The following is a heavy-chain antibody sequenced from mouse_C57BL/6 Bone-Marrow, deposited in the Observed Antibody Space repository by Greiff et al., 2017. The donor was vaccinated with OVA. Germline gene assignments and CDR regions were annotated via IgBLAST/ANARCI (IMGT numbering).Heavy chain of an antibody. J-gene: IGHJ4*01. CDR1: GYTFTDYN. Sequence: EVQLQQSGPELVKPGASVKIPCKASGYTFTDYNMDWVKQSHGKSLEWIGDINPNNGGTIYNQKFKGKATLTVDKSSSTAYMELRSLTSEDTAVYYCARSHVSSYGYAMDYWGQGTSVTVSS. CDR2: INPNNGGT. V-gene: IGHV1-18*01. CDR3: ARSHVSSYGYAMDY. D-gene: IGHD1-1*01.